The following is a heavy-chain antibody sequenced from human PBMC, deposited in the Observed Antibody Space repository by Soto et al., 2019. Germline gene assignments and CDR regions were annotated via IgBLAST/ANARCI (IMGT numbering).Heavy chain of an antibody. CDR2: IIPIFGTA. CDR3: ARGRLLVYDSSGPDYFDY. Sequence: SVKVSCKASGGTFSSYAISWVRQAPGQGLEWMGGIIPIFGTANYAQKFQGRVTITADESTSTAYMELSNLRSEDTAVYYCARGRLLVYDSSGPDYFDYWGQGTLVTVS. D-gene: IGHD3-22*01. J-gene: IGHJ4*02. CDR1: GGTFSSYA. V-gene: IGHV1-69*13.